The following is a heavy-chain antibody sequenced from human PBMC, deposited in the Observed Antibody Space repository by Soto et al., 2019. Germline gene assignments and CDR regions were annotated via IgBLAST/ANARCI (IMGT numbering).Heavy chain of an antibody. J-gene: IGHJ4*02. CDR1: GIKVRGSA. V-gene: IGHV3-23*01. CDR3: AQLALWFGEFGRGY. D-gene: IGHD3-10*01. Sequence: WGSLRISCAAPGIKVRGSAMSWVRQAPGKGLEWVSSISNNGDATYYADSVKGRFHISRDNSEKTVFLEMNSLRVEDTAVYFCAQLALWFGEFGRGYWGQGAMVTVSS. CDR2: ISNNGDAT.